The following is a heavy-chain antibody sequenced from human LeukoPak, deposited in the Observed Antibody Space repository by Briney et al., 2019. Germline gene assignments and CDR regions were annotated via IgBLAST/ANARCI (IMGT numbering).Heavy chain of an antibody. CDR2: IYYSGST. CDR3: ASGIAVAYPYFDY. CDR1: GGSISSYY. V-gene: IGHV4-59*01. J-gene: IGHJ4*02. D-gene: IGHD6-19*01. Sequence: SETLSLTCTVSGGSISSYYWSWIRQPPGKGLEWIGYIYYSGSTNHNPSLKSRVTISVDTSKNQFSLKLSSVTAADTPVYYCASGIAVAYPYFDYWGQGTLVTVSS.